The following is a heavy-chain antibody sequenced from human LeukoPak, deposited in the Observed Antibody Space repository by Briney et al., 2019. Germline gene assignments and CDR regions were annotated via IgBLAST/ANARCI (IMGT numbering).Heavy chain of an antibody. CDR2: MSGNVVAA. V-gene: IGHV3-23*01. J-gene: IGHJ4*02. Sequence: PGGSLRLSCVGSGFTLSSYAVTWFRQAQGKGLEWVSGMSGNVVAASNADSSKGRFTISRNNSKNMLLRQMDRLPAETTALYSCAKDLSRTDNNGSYYWGQGVL. CDR3: AKDLSRTDNNGSYY. CDR1: GFTLSSYA. D-gene: IGHD6-19*01.